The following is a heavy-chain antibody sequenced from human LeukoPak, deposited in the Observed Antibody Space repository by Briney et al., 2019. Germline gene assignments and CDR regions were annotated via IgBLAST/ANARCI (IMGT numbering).Heavy chain of an antibody. V-gene: IGHV3-9*01. CDR1: GFTFSSYW. Sequence: PGGSLRLSCAASGFTFSSYWMHWVRQAPGKGLEWVLGISWNSGSIGYADSVKGRFTISRDNAKNSLYLQMNSLRAEDTALYYCAKDRGSSWPYYGMDVWGQGTTVTVSS. J-gene: IGHJ6*02. D-gene: IGHD6-13*01. CDR2: ISWNSGSI. CDR3: AKDRGSSWPYYGMDV.